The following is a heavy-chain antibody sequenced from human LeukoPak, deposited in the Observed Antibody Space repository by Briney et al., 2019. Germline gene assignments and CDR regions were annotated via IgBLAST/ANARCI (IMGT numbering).Heavy chain of an antibody. J-gene: IGHJ6*03. CDR2: IIPILGIA. V-gene: IGHV1-69*04. Sequence: VASVKVSCKASGGTFSSYAISWVRQAPGQGLEWMGRIIPILGIANYAQKFQGRVTITADKSTSTAYMELSSLRSEDTAVYYCARGYDFWSGSYHYYMDVWGKGTSVTVSS. CDR3: ARGYDFWSGSYHYYMDV. D-gene: IGHD3-3*01. CDR1: GGTFSSYA.